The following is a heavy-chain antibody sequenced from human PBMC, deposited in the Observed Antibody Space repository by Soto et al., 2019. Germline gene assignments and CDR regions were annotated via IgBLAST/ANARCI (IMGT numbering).Heavy chain of an antibody. CDR1: GFTFSGSA. Sequence: GGSLRLSCAASGFTFSGSAMHWVRQASGKGLEWVGRIRSKVNSYATAYAASVKGRFTISRDDAKNTAYLQMNSLKTEDTAVYYCTTRAGAPAFNGYWGQGTLVTVSS. V-gene: IGHV3-73*01. J-gene: IGHJ4*02. D-gene: IGHD2-2*01. CDR3: TTRAGAPAFNGY. CDR2: IRSKVNSYAT.